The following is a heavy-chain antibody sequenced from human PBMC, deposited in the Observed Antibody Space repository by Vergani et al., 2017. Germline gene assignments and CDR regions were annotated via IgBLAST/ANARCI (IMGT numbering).Heavy chain of an antibody. V-gene: IGHV3-30*18. CDR3: AKSGGGQGYYMDV. CDR1: GFAFSTYA. CDR2: ISYDGSNK. Sequence: QVQLVESGGGVVQPGRSLRLSCAASGFAFSTYAMHWVRQAPGKGLEWVAVISYDGSNKYFADSVKGRFTISRDKSKNTLYLQMNSLRAEDTAVYYCAKSGGGQGYYMDVWGKGTTVTVSS. D-gene: IGHD3-10*01. J-gene: IGHJ6*03.